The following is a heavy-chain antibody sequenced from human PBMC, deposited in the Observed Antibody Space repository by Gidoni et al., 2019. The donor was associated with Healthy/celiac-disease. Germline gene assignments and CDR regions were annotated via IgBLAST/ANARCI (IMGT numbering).Heavy chain of an antibody. CDR3: ARDNLWFGEGAPDYYYYMDV. Sequence: EVQLVESGGGLVQPGGSLRLSCAASGFTFSSYWMSWVRQAPGKGLEWVANIKQDGSEKYYVDSVKGRFTISRDNAKNSLYLQMNSLRAEDTAVYYCARDNLWFGEGAPDYYYYMDVWGKGTTVTVSS. J-gene: IGHJ6*03. CDR1: GFTFSSYW. CDR2: IKQDGSEK. D-gene: IGHD3-10*01. V-gene: IGHV3-7*03.